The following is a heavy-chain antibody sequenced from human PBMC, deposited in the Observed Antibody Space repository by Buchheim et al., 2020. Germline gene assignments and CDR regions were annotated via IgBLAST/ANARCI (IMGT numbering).Heavy chain of an antibody. CDR3: ATVTRAAAGKRGFDY. D-gene: IGHD6-13*01. CDR2: INDSGST. V-gene: IGHV4-34*02. CDR1: GGSFTGHY. J-gene: IGHJ4*02. Sequence: QVQLQQWGAGLLKPSETLSLTCAVYGGSFTGHYWSWIRQPPGKGLEWIGEINDSGSTNYNPSLKSRITISPDPSNNQFSLKLTSVTAADTAVYYCATVTRAAAGKRGFDYWGQGTL.